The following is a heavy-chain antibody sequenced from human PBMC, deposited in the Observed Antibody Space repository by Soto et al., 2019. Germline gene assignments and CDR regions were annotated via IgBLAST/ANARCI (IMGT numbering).Heavy chain of an antibody. CDR3: AYRRCTPKSWYFDS. CDR2: IYWNDDE. Sequence: QITLKESGPTLVKPTQTLTLTCTFSGFSLTSNGVGVGWIRQPPGEAPEWLALIYWNDDERYNSALKSRLTITKDTSNNQVVLTMPNMDPADTATYYCAYRRCTPKSWYFDSWGPGILVTVSS. J-gene: IGHJ4*02. CDR1: GFSLTSNGVG. D-gene: IGHD2-8*01. V-gene: IGHV2-5*01.